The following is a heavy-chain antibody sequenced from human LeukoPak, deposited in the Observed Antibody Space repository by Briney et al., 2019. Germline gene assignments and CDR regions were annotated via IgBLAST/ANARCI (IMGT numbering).Heavy chain of an antibody. CDR3: ARAGLYRKWIQLWLPYFDY. Sequence: SETLSLTCAVYGGSFSGYYWSWIRQPPGKGLEWIGEINHSGSTNYNPSLKSRVTISVDTSKNQFSLKLSSVTAADTAVYYRARAGLYRKWIQLWLPYFDYWGQGTLVTVSS. CDR2: INHSGST. D-gene: IGHD5-18*01. J-gene: IGHJ4*02. CDR1: GGSFSGYY. V-gene: IGHV4-34*01.